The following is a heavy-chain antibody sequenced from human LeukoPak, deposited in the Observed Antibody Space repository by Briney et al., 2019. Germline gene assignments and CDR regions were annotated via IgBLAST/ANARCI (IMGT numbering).Heavy chain of an antibody. CDR2: IFYSGST. CDR1: GGSIGVTNFY. CDR3: SRRFLAWLAHDY. J-gene: IGHJ4*02. V-gene: IGHV4-39*01. Sequence: KTSETLSLTCTVSGGSIGVTNFYWGWCRQPPGKGLEWIGSIFYSGSTFYNPSFQSRITISVDTSKNQFSLKLGSVTAADTAAYSCSRRFLAWLAHDYWGRGSLVTVSS. D-gene: IGHD3/OR15-3a*01.